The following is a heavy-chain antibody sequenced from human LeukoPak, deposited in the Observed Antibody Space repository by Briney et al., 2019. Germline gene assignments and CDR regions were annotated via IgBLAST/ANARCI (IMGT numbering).Heavy chain of an antibody. V-gene: IGHV4-38-2*02. CDR3: AREWFPYHDVFDI. Sequence: SETLSLTCTVSGYTISSGYYWGWIRQPPGKGLEWIGSIYHSGSTYYNPSLKSRVTISVDTSKNQFSLKLSSVTAADTSVYYCAREWFPYHDVFDIWGQGTMVTVSS. CDR2: IYHSGST. CDR1: GYTISSGYY. J-gene: IGHJ3*02. D-gene: IGHD3-10*01.